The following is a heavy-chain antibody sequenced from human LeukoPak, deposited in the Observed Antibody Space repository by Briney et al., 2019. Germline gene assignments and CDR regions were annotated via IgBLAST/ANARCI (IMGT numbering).Heavy chain of an antibody. D-gene: IGHD1-7*01. Sequence: PSETLSLTCTVSGYSISSGYYWGWIRQPPGKGLEWIGSIYHSGSTYYNPSLKSRVTISVDTSKNQFSLKLSSVTAADAAVYYCARVGIRYNWNYRQRKRVPHFDYWGQGTLVTVSS. J-gene: IGHJ4*02. V-gene: IGHV4-38-2*02. CDR3: ARVGIRYNWNYRQRKRVPHFDY. CDR2: IYHSGST. CDR1: GYSISSGYY.